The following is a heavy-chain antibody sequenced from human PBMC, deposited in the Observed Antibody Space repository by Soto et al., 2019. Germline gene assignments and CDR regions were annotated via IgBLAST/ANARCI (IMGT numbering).Heavy chain of an antibody. Sequence: PSETLSLTCTVSGGSFSPNYWSWIRQPPGKGLEWVGYIYYGGSTYYNPSLKSRVTISVDTSKSQFSLKLGSVTAADTAVYYCARLTFCSGGSCYPDDNWFDPWGQGTLVTVSS. CDR3: ARLTFCSGGSCYPDDNWFDP. CDR1: GGSFSPNY. CDR2: IYYGGST. V-gene: IGHV4-59*08. D-gene: IGHD2-15*01. J-gene: IGHJ5*02.